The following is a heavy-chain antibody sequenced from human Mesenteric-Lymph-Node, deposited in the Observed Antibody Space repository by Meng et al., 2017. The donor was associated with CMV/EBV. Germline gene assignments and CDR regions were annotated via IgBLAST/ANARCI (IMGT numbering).Heavy chain of an antibody. CDR3: ARLGYCSSAGCLMNYYYYGMDV. CDR2: IYLSGST. D-gene: IGHD2-2*01. CDR1: GYSISSGYY. Sequence: ESLKISCTVSGYSISSGYYWGWIRKPPGKGLEWIGSIYLSGSTYYNPSLKSRLTISVDTSKNQLSLKLNSVTAADTAVYYCARLGYCSSAGCLMNYYYYGMDVWGQGTTVTVSS. J-gene: IGHJ6*02. V-gene: IGHV4-38-2*02.